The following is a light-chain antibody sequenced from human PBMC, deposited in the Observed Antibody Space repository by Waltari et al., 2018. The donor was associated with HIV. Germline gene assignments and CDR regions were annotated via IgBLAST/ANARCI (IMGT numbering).Light chain of an antibody. CDR2: DVI. Sequence: QSALTQPPSASGSPGQSVTLSCTGTSSDGGGYNYVSWHQQHPGKAPKLMAYDVIKRPSGVPDRFTGSKAGNTASLTVSGLQPEDEADYYCSSHAGSKVVFGGGTRLTVL. J-gene: IGLJ2*01. CDR3: SSHAGSKVV. CDR1: SSDGGGYNY. V-gene: IGLV2-8*01.